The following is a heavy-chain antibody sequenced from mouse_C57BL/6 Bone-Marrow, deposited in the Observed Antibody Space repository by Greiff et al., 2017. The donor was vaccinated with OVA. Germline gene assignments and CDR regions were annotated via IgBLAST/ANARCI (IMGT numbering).Heavy chain of an antibody. D-gene: IGHD2-5*01. CDR1: GYTFTSYW. CDR3: ARGRYSNPVEDAMDY. V-gene: IGHV1-50*01. Sequence: QVQLKQPGAELVKPGASVKLSCKASGYTFTSYWMQWVKQRPGQGLEWIGEIDPSDSYTNYNQKFKGKATLTVDTSSSTAYMQLSSLTSEDSAVYFCARGRYSNPVEDAMDYWGQGTSVTVSS. CDR2: IDPSDSYT. J-gene: IGHJ4*01.